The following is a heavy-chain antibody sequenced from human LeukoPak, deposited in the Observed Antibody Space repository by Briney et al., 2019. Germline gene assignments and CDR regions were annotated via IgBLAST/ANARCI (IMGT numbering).Heavy chain of an antibody. D-gene: IGHD6-25*01. V-gene: IGHV4-61*02. CDR3: GTTEHDSGDY. J-gene: IGHJ4*02. CDR2: IYTLGST. Sequence: PSQTLSLTCTVSGGSISSGGFYWSWIRQPAGKGLEWIGRIYTLGSTNYNPSLKSRVTISVDKSKNQFSLTLSSVTAADTAVYFCGTTEHDSGDYWGQGTLVTVSS. CDR1: GGSISSGGFY.